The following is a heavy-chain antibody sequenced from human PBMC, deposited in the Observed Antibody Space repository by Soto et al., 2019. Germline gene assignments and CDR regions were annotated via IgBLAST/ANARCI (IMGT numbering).Heavy chain of an antibody. V-gene: IGHV1-69*06. D-gene: IGHD7-27*01. Sequence: QVQLVQSGAEVKKPGSSVKVSCKASGGTFSSYAISWVRQAPGQGLEWMGGFIPIFGTANYAKKFQGRVTISADKSPSTAYMELSSLRSEDTAVYYCASGLGMKYYYYGMDVWGQGTTVTVSS. CDR1: GGTFSSYA. CDR2: FIPIFGTA. CDR3: ASGLGMKYYYYGMDV. J-gene: IGHJ6*02.